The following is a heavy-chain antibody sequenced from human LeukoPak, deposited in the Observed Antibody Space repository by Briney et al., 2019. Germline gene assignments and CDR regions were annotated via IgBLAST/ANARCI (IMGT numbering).Heavy chain of an antibody. CDR3: ARDPVQYYDRSGHLDY. Sequence: GGSLRLSCAASGFTFSSYAMSWVRQAPGKGLEWVSGISWNSGSIGYADSVKGRFTISRDNAKNSLYLQMNSLRAEDTAVYYCARDPVQYYDRSGHLDYWGQGTLVTVSS. CDR2: ISWNSGSI. D-gene: IGHD3-22*01. CDR1: GFTFSSYA. V-gene: IGHV3-20*04. J-gene: IGHJ4*02.